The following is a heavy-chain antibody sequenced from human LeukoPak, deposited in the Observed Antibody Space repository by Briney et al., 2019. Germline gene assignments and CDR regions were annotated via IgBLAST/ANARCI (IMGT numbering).Heavy chain of an antibody. D-gene: IGHD4-23*01. CDR3: AGFRNSLSLYAFDI. CDR1: GFTFSGYS. V-gene: IGHV3-48*02. CDR2: ISHSSSTI. J-gene: IGHJ3*02. Sequence: GGSLRLSCAASGFTFSGYSMNWVRQAPGKGLEWVSYISHSSSTIYYAHSIKGRFTISRDNAENSLYLQVNSLRDEDTAGYYCAGFRNSLSLYAFDIWGQGTMVTVSS.